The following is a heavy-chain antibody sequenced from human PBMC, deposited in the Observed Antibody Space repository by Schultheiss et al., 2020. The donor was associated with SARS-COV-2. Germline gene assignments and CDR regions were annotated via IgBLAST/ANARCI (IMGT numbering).Heavy chain of an antibody. V-gene: IGHV3-15*01. Sequence: GGSLRLSCAASGFTFSNYGMSWIRQAPGKGLEWVGRIKSKTDGGTTDYADSVKGRFTISRDNSKNTLYLQMNSLRAEDTAVYYCATKTRIAAAGTGRIYWYFDLWGRGTLVTVSS. CDR1: GFTFSNYG. J-gene: IGHJ2*01. D-gene: IGHD6-13*01. CDR2: IKSKTDGGTT. CDR3: ATKTRIAAAGTGRIYWYFDL.